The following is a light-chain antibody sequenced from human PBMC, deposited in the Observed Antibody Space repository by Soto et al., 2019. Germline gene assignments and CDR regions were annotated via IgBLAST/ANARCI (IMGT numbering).Light chain of an antibody. Sequence: EMVMTQSPVTLSVSPGERATLSCRASQSVSSNLAWYQQKPGQAPRLLIYGASTRATGIPVRSSGSGSGTEFTLTISSLQSEDFAVYYCQQYHNWPTWTFGQGTKVDIK. CDR3: QQYHNWPTWT. CDR2: GAS. J-gene: IGKJ1*01. CDR1: QSVSSN. V-gene: IGKV3-15*01.